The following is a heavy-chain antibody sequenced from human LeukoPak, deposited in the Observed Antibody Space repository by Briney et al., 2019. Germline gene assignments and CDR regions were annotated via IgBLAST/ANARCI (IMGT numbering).Heavy chain of an antibody. CDR1: GYTFTTYG. CDR2: IDVYSGNT. D-gene: IGHD3-10*01. Sequence: ASVKVSCKAFGYTFTTYGVSWVRQAPGQGLEWMGWIDVYSGNTNYVQRFQGRVTMTTDTSTSTAYMELRSLRSDDTAVYYCARDRPGDEAFDIWGQGTTVTVSS. V-gene: IGHV1-18*01. CDR3: ARDRPGDEAFDI. J-gene: IGHJ3*02.